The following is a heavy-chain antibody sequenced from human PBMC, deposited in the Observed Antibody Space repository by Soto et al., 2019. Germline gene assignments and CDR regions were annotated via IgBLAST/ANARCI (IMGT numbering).Heavy chain of an antibody. Sequence: ASVKVSCKASGYTFTSYGISWVRQAPGQGLEWMGWISSYNGNTKYAQKLQGRATMTTDTSTSTAYMELRSLRSDDTAVYYCARTARENDDYFDLWGRGTLVTVSS. CDR1: GYTFTSYG. J-gene: IGHJ2*01. CDR3: ARTARENDDYFDL. CDR2: ISSYNGNT. D-gene: IGHD3-16*01. V-gene: IGHV1-18*01.